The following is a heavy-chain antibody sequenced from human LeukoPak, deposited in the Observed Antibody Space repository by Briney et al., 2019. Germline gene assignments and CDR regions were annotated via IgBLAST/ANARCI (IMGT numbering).Heavy chain of an antibody. J-gene: IGHJ3*02. CDR3: ARALYYGGWPPYGFDI. CDR1: GFTFSHYS. D-gene: IGHD3-3*01. V-gene: IGHV3-21*01. CDR2: ISSSSAYI. Sequence: GGSLRLSCAASGFTFSHYSMIWVRRAPGGGLEWVSSISSSSAYIYYVDSVKGRFTISRDNDKNSLFLQMNSLRAEDTAVYYCARALYYGGWPPYGFDIRGQGTMVTVSS.